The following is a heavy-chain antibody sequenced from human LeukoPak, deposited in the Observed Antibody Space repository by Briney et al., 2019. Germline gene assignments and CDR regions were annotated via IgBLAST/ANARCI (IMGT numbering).Heavy chain of an antibody. Sequence: GGSLRLSCVASGFTFSSYWMSWVRQAPGKGPEWVANIKQESGEIYYVDSVKGRFSISRDNAKNSLYLQMNSLRAEDTAVYYCARDLLGWELHYFDYWGQGTLVTVSS. D-gene: IGHD1-26*01. CDR1: GFTFSSYW. CDR2: IKQESGEI. J-gene: IGHJ4*02. V-gene: IGHV3-7*01. CDR3: ARDLLGWELHYFDY.